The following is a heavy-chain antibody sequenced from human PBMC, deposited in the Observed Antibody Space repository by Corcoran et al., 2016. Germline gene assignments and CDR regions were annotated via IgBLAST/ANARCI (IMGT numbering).Heavy chain of an antibody. CDR1: GYNFTSYD. CDR2: MNPNSGNT. J-gene: IGHJ6*02. Sequence: VQKPGASVKVSCKASGYNFTSYDINWVRQATGQGLEWMGWMNPNSGNTGYAQKFQGRVTMTRNTSISTAYMELSRLGSEYTAVYYCSGGSSIVVVPAAMARYYYYGMDVWGQGTTVTVSS. CDR3: SGGSSIVVVPAAMARYYYYGMDV. D-gene: IGHD2-2*01. V-gene: IGHV1-8*01.